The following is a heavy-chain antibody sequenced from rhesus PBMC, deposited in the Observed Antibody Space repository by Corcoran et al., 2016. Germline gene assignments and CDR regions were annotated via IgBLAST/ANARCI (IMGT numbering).Heavy chain of an antibody. V-gene: IGHV3S42*01. J-gene: IGHJ4*01. CDR3: ARTPVGGWSFDY. CDR1: GFPFSSSW. Sequence: EVQLVVSGGGLAKPGGSLRVSCAASGFPFSSSWMNWARQGLGKGLEWVSAINSGGGSTYYAESVKGRFTISRDNSKNTLSLQMNSLRAEDTAVYYCARTPVGGWSFDYWGQGVLVTVSS. D-gene: IGHD6S26*01. CDR2: INSGGGST.